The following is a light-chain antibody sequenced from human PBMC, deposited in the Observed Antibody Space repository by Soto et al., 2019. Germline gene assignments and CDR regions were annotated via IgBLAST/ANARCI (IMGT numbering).Light chain of an antibody. CDR1: SSDIGGYNY. J-gene: IGLJ1*01. Sequence: QSALTQPASVSGSPGQSITISCTGTSSDIGGYNYVSWYQQHPGKAPKVVIYEVSNRPLGVSNRFPASKSGNTASLIISGLQADDEADYFCSSYRSTTTFGVFGTGTKLTVL. CDR3: SSYRSTTTFGV. CDR2: EVS. V-gene: IGLV2-14*01.